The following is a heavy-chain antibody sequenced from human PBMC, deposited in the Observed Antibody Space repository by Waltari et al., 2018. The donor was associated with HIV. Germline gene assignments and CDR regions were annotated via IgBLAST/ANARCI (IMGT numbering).Heavy chain of an antibody. V-gene: IGHV3-33*01. CDR3: ARDWGDSGGYHDSFDI. CDR2: IWHDGSNT. J-gene: IGHJ3*02. CDR1: GFTFTTYG. D-gene: IGHD3-22*01. Sequence: QGQLVECGGGVVQSVRSLRLSCTANGFTFTTYGLPGVRRPPGKGLDWVAVIWHDGSNTYYSDYVKGRFTISRDSSKNTTYLQMNSLRAEDTAMYYCARDWGDSGGYHDSFDIWGQGTMVTVSS.